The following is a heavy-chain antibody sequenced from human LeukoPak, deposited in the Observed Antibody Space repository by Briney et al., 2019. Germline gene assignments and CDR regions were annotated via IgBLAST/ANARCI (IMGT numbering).Heavy chain of an antibody. J-gene: IGHJ4*02. V-gene: IGHV3-53*01. D-gene: IGHD3-9*01. CDR2: IYSGGST. CDR1: GFTVSSNY. Sequence: GSLRLSCVASGFTVSSNYMSWVRQAPGKGLEWVSVIYSGGSTYYADSVKGRFTISRDNSKNTLYLQMNSLRAEDTAVYYCARSLLTEADYWGQGTLVTVSS. CDR3: ARSLLTEADY.